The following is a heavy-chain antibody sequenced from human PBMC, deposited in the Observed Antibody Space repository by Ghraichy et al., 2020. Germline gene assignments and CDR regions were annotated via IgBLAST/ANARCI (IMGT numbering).Heavy chain of an antibody. CDR3: AAEGHTANDNYYYYYMDV. D-gene: IGHD5-18*01. CDR1: GFTFTSSA. J-gene: IGHJ6*03. CDR2: IVVGSGNT. V-gene: IGHV1-58*01. Sequence: SVKVSCKASGFTFTSSAVQWVRQARGQRLEWIGWIVVGSGNTNYAQKFQERVTITRDMSTSTAYMELSSLRSEDTAVYYCAAEGHTANDNYYYYYMDVWGKGTTVTVSS.